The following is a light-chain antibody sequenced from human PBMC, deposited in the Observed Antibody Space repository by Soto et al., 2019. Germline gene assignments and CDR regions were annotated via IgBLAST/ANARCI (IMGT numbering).Light chain of an antibody. CDR2: EGN. V-gene: IGLV2-23*01. Sequence: QSALTQPASVSGSPGQSITISCTASSSHIGSSNLVSWYQHHSGKAPKLIIYEGNKRPSGVSNRFSGSKSGKTASLTISGLQAEDEGTYYCCSCAGSSPLYVFGTGTKLTVL. CDR1: SSHIGSSNL. CDR3: CSCAGSSPLYV. J-gene: IGLJ1*01.